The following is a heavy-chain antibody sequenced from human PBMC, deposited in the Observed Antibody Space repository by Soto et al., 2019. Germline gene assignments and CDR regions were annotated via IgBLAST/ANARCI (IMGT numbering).Heavy chain of an antibody. Sequence: PGESLKISCKGSGYSFTSYWIGWVRQMPGKGLEWMGIIYPGDSDTRYSPSFQGQVTISADKSISTAYLQWSSLKASDTAMYYCARHSNYDILTGYYHTFDYYYGMDVWGQGTTVTVSS. CDR3: ARHSNYDILTGYYHTFDYYYGMDV. V-gene: IGHV5-51*01. CDR2: IYPGDSDT. J-gene: IGHJ6*02. CDR1: GYSFTSYW. D-gene: IGHD3-9*01.